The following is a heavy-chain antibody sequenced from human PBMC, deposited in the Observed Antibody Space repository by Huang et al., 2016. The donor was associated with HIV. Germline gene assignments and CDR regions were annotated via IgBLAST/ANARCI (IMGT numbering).Heavy chain of an antibody. Sequence: QVHLVQSGAEVTKPGSTVKVSCKTSGGTFTSYVFNWVRQAPGPGLEWMGGSIPILDPTNDATTFQGRVTFPADESSSTVHMDLSSLRPEDTAVYYCASGLYCGGDCYPPGNYWGLGTLVTVSS. J-gene: IGHJ4*02. V-gene: IGHV1-69*01. D-gene: IGHD2-21*02. CDR2: SIPILDPT. CDR1: GGTFTSYV. CDR3: ASGLYCGGDCYPPGNY.